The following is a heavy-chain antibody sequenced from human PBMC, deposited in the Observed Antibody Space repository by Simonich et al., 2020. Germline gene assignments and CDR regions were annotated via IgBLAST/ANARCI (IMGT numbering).Heavy chain of an antibody. J-gene: IGHJ1*01. V-gene: IGHV1-2*02. CDR3: ARSHIAAAGTGYFQH. D-gene: IGHD6-13*01. Sequence: QVQLVQSGAEVKKPGASVKVSCKASGYTFTGYYMQWVRQAPGQGLEWMGWINPNSGGPNYAQKFQGRVTMTRDTSISTAYMELSRLRSDDTAVYYCARSHIAAAGTGYFQHWGQGTLVTVSS. CDR2: INPNSGGP. CDR1: GYTFTGYY.